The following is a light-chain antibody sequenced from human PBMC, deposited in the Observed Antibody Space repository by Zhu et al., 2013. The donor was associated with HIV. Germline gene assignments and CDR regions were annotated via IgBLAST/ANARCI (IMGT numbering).Light chain of an antibody. CDR2: DVT. J-gene: IGLJ3*02. CDR1: NSDIGTYNY. V-gene: IGLV2-14*03. CDR3: SSYTTSGTWV. Sequence: QSALTQSASVSGSPGQSITISCTGANSDIGTYNYVSWYQQHPGKAPKLMIYDVTIRPSGVSDRFSASKSGNTASLTISGLQTEDEADYYCSSYTTSGTWVFGGGTKLTVL.